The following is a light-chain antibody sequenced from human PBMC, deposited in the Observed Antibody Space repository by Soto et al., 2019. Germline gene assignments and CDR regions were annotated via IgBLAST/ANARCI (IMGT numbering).Light chain of an antibody. Sequence: QSVLTQPLSVSGAPGQRVTISCTGSSSNIGAGYDVHWYQQLPGTAPKLLIYDNSNRPSGVPDRFSGSKSGTSASLAITGLQAEDEADYYCQSYDSGLSGLWVFGTGTKVTVL. CDR3: QSYDSGLSGLWV. CDR2: DNS. V-gene: IGLV1-40*01. J-gene: IGLJ1*01. CDR1: SSNIGAGYD.